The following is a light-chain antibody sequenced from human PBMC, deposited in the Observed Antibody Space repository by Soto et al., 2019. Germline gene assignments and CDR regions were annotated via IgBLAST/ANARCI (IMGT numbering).Light chain of an antibody. CDR3: QQSYGTPIT. CDR2: VAS. J-gene: IGKJ5*01. V-gene: IGKV1-39*01. Sequence: SVCASVGARVTITGRASQSISRYLNWYQQKPGKAPNLLIYVASSLQSEVPSRFSGSGSGTDFTLTITSLQPEDFATYYCQQSYGTPITFGQGTRLENK. CDR1: QSISRY.